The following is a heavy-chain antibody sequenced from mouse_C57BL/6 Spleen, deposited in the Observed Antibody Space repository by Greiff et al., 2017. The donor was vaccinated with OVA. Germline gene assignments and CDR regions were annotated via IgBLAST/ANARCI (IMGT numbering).Heavy chain of an antibody. CDR1: GYSITSDY. Sequence: EVQLVESGPGLVKPSQSLSLSCSATGYSITSDYLHWIRQFPGQNLEYMGYISYSGSTYNNPSLKSRISITRDASKNQNYLQLNSMTTEDAATYYCARSGITTVEDYAMDDWGQGTSVTVSS. V-gene: IGHV3-8*01. D-gene: IGHD1-1*01. CDR3: ARSGITTVEDYAMDD. J-gene: IGHJ4*01. CDR2: ISYSGST.